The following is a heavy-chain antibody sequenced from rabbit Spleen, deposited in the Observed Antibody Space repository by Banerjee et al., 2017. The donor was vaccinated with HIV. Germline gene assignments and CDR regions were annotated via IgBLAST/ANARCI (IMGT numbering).Heavy chain of an antibody. Sequence: QEQLVESGGGLVQPEGSLTLTCTASGFSFSSSYYMCWVRQAPGKGLEWIGCIYIGSGSTAYASWAKGRFTISKSSSTTVTLQMTSLTAADTATYFCARDPDGRQVPFNLWGQGTLVTVS. CDR1: GFSFSSSYY. CDR2: IYIGSGST. D-gene: IGHD4-2*01. J-gene: IGHJ4*01. CDR3: ARDPDGRQVPFNL. V-gene: IGHV1S45*01.